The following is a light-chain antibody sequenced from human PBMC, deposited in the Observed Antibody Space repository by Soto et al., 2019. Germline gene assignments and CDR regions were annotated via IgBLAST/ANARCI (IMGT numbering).Light chain of an antibody. Sequence: DIQMTQSPSTLSASVGDRVTITCRASQSISSWLAWYQQKPGKAPKLLIYKAASLESGVPSRFSGSGSGTEFTLTISSLQPHDFASYDCQQYNSYSYTFGQGTKLEIK. CDR2: KAA. CDR1: QSISSW. CDR3: QQYNSYSYT. J-gene: IGKJ2*01. V-gene: IGKV1-5*03.